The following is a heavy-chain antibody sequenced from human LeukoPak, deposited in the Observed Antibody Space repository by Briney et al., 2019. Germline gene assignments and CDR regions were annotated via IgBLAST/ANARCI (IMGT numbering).Heavy chain of an antibody. J-gene: IGHJ4*02. V-gene: IGHV4-59*01. CDR1: GGSITSDY. D-gene: IGHD6-19*01. CDR2: IYYRGST. Sequence: SETLSLTCSVSGGSITSDYWSWIRQPPGKGVEWIGYIYYRGSTNYNPSLESRVTISVDTSKNQFSLKLISVTAADTAVYYCARDYSSGMYSLDYWGQGTLVTVSS. CDR3: ARDYSSGMYSLDY.